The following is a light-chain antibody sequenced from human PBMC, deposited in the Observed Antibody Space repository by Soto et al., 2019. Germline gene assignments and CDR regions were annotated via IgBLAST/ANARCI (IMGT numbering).Light chain of an antibody. J-gene: IGKJ5*01. CDR1: QTIDSY. V-gene: IGKV1-39*01. CDR3: QQTRSGIT. Sequence: DIQRTQSPPSLSATVGDRVTITCRASQTIDSYLNWFQQKPGMAPKLLIYAASKLQSGVPSRFRGSGSGTDFTLTIDTLQPDDFASYYCQQTRSGITFGQGTRLEIK. CDR2: AAS.